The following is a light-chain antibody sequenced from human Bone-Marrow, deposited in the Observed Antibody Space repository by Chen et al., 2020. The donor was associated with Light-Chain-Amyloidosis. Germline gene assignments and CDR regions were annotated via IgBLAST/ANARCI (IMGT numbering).Light chain of an antibody. V-gene: IGKV4-1*01. J-gene: IGKJ5*01. CDR1: QSLLHSSTNKNY. Sequence: DIVMTQSPDSLAVSLGERATINCKSSQSLLHSSTNKNYLAWYQQKPGQPPKLLIYWASIREAGVPDRFSGSESGTDFTLTISSLQAEDVAVYYCQQYYSTLTFGQGTRLEIK. CDR3: QQYYSTLT. CDR2: WAS.